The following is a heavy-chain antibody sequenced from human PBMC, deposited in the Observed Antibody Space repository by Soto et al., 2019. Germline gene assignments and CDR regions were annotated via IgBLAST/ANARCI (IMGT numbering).Heavy chain of an antibody. CDR3: AREDYYDSSGPYYYYYGMDV. D-gene: IGHD3-22*01. Sequence: ASVKVSCKASGGTFSSYAISWVRQTPGQGLEWMGGIIPIFGTANYAQKFQGRVTITADESTSTAYMELSSLRSEDTAVYYCAREDYYDSSGPYYYYYGMDVWGQGTTVTVSS. CDR1: GGTFSSYA. J-gene: IGHJ6*02. V-gene: IGHV1-69*13. CDR2: IIPIFGTA.